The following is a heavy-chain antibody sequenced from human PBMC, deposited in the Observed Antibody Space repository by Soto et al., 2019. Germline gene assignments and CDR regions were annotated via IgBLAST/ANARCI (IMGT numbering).Heavy chain of an antibody. V-gene: IGHV3-48*03. CDR1: GLTSSGIE. CDR3: ARIPVDTSMIYWLDP. Sequence: EVRLEESGGGFVQPGGALRLSCVCSGLTSSGIELNCVRQAAGKGLEWLSYISASGDTVDYIDSVRGRFTISRDNAKQSLFLQMSALRVEDTAVYYCARIPVDTSMIYWLDPWGQGTLVTVSS. J-gene: IGHJ5*02. CDR2: ISASGDTV. D-gene: IGHD5-18*01.